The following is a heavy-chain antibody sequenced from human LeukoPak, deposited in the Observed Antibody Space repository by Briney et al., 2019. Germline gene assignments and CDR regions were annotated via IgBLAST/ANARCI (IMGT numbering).Heavy chain of an antibody. CDR2: IYYTGNT. V-gene: IGHV4-39*01. J-gene: IGHJ4*02. D-gene: IGHD6-19*01. Sequence: SETLSLACTVSGVSIRSSSYSWAWIRQPPGKGLEWIGSIYYTGNTHNNPSLKSRVTLSVDTSKNQFSLKLSSVTAADTAVYYCARQVYSGGSPFDYWGQGTLVTVSS. CDR1: GVSIRSSSYS. CDR3: ARQVYSGGSPFDY.